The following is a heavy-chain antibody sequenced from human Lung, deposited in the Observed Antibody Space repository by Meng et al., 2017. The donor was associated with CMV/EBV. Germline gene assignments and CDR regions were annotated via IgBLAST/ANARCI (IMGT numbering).Heavy chain of an antibody. J-gene: IGHJ3*02. CDR2: ISWNSGSI. CDR1: GFTFDDYA. V-gene: IGHV3-9*01. Sequence: SLKISXAASGFTFDDYAMHWVRQAPGKGLEWVSGISWNSGSIGYADSVKGRFTISRDNAKNSLYLQMNSLRAEDTALYYCAKADIVVVPAGAFDIWGQGTMVTVSS. CDR3: AKADIVVVPAGAFDI. D-gene: IGHD2-2*01.